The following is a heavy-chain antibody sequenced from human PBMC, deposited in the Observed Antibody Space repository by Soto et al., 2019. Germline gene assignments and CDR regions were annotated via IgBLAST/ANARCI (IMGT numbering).Heavy chain of an antibody. CDR3: AKEGYCTNAVCYTGWFES. Sequence: QSGGSLRLSCAASGFTFSSHAMSWVRQAPGKGLEWVSAISGTDGTPYYADSVRGRFTISRDNSKNTLYLQMNSLRAEDTALYYCAKEGYCTNAVCYTGWFESWGQGTLVTVSS. CDR2: ISGTDGTP. CDR1: GFTFSSHA. V-gene: IGHV3-23*01. J-gene: IGHJ5*01. D-gene: IGHD2-8*01.